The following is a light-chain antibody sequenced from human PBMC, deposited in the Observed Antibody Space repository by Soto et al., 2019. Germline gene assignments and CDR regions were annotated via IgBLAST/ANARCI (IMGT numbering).Light chain of an antibody. Sequence: DIQMTQSPSSLSASMGDRVTITCRASQGISRSLNWYRQKPGKAPKLLIYAASSLQSGVPSRFSGSGSGTDFTLTISSLQPEDFVTFYCQQSYSTFPTFGQGTKLEI. J-gene: IGKJ2*01. CDR1: QGISRS. CDR2: AAS. V-gene: IGKV1-39*01. CDR3: QQSYSTFPT.